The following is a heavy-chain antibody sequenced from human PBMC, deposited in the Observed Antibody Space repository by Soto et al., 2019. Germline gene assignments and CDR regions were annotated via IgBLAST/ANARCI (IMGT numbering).Heavy chain of an antibody. CDR2: TYYRSKWYH. CDR3: GRSGYFAEYLPH. V-gene: IGHV6-1*01. Sequence: SQTLSLTCAISGDSVSSTTAAWNWIRQSPSRGLEWLGRTYYRSKWYHDYAVSVKSRITINLDTSKNQFSLQLNSVTPEDTAVYYCGRSGYFAEYLPHWGQGTQVTVSS. CDR1: GDSVSSTTAA. D-gene: IGHD3-3*01. J-gene: IGHJ1*01.